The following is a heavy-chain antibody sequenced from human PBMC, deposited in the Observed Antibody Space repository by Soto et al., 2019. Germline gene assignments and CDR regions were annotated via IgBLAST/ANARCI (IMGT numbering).Heavy chain of an antibody. D-gene: IGHD6-13*01. CDR2: MSYDGTKQ. CDR3: AKEYGSTWIDH. V-gene: IGHV3-30*18. J-gene: IGHJ4*02. Sequence: GGSLRLSCAASGFTFSTYGMHWVRQAPGKGLEWVAAMSYDGTKQYYVDSVEGRFTISRDNSRNTLFLQLNSLRDEDTAVYHCAKEYGSTWIDHWGQGTPVTVSS. CDR1: GFTFSTYG.